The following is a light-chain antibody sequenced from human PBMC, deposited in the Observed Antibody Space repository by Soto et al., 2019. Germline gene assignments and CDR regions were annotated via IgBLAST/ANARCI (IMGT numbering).Light chain of an antibody. CDR2: KAS. V-gene: IGKV1-5*03. CDR3: QQYNSYST. CDR1: QSISSW. Sequence: DIQMTQSPSTLSASVGDRVTITCRASQSISSWLAWYQQRPGKAPKLLIYKASSLESGVPSRFSGSGSGTEFTLTINSLQPDDFATYYCQQYNSYSTFGQGTKVDI. J-gene: IGKJ1*01.